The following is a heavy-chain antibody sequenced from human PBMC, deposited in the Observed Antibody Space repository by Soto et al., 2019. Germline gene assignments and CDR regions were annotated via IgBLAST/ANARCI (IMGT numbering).Heavy chain of an antibody. CDR3: AKDLRNMVRGVIIRVY. D-gene: IGHD3-10*01. Sequence: EVQLLESGGGLVQPGGSLRLSCAASGFTFSSYAMSWVRQAPGKGLEWVSAISGSGGSTYYADSVKGRFTISRDNSKKTLYLQMNSLGVEDTAVYYCAKDLRNMVRGVIIRVYWGQGTLVTVSS. CDR2: ISGSGGST. J-gene: IGHJ4*02. V-gene: IGHV3-23*01. CDR1: GFTFSSYA.